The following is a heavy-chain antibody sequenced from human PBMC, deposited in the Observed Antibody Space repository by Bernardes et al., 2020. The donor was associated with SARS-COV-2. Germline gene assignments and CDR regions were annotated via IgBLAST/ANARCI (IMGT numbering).Heavy chain of an antibody. CDR2: INPSGGST. CDR3: ARDCGGSGGTNPPWSYGMDVWGQGTTVTCYVLFFDP. D-gene: IGHD1-1*01. Sequence: ASVKVSCKASGYTFTSYYMHWVRQAPGQGLEWMGIINPSGGSTSYAQKFQGRVTMTRDTSTSTVYMELSSLRSEDTAVYYCARDCGGSGGTNPPWSYGMDVWGQGTTVTCYVLFFDPWGQGTLVTVSS. CDR1: GYTFTSYY. V-gene: IGHV1-46*01. J-gene: IGHJ5*02.